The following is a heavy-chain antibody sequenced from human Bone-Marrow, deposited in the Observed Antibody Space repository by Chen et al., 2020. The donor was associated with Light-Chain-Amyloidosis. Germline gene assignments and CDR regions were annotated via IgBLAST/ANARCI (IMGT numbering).Heavy chain of an antibody. J-gene: IGHJ5*02. CDR1: GGSISGTNS. CDR2: IYYSGST. V-gene: IGHV4-4*02. Sequence: QLQLQESGPGMVKPSGTLSLTCAVSGGSISGTNSWTWVRQPPGKGLEWMGEIYYSGSTSYNPSLKSRITILVDKSKNQFSLRLTSVTAADTAVYYCARGYFGLGSPGWLDPRGPGTLVTVSS. CDR3: ARGYFGLGSPGWLDP. D-gene: IGHD3-9*01.